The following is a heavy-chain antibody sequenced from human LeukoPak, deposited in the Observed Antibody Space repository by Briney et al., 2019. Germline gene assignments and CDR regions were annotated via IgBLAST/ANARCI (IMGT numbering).Heavy chain of an antibody. J-gene: IGHJ4*02. V-gene: IGHV6-1*01. Sequence: SQTLSLTFAISGDSVSSNSVTWNWIRQSPSRGLEWLGRTYYRSTWYNDYAVSVRGRITVNPDTSKNQFSLHLNSVTPEDTAVYYCARSQTGGTFDYWGRGALVTVSS. D-gene: IGHD1-26*01. CDR3: ARSQTGGTFDY. CDR1: GDSVSSNSVT. CDR2: TYYRSTWYN.